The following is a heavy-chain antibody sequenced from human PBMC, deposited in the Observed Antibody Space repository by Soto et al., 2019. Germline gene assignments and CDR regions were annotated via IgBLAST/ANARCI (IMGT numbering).Heavy chain of an antibody. CDR2: ISGSGGST. D-gene: IGHD4-17*01. J-gene: IGHJ4*02. CDR3: AKDLRYGDLPYYFDY. V-gene: IGHV3-23*01. CDR1: GFTFSSYA. Sequence: GGSLRLSCAASGFTFSSYAMSWVRQAPGKGLEWVSAISGSGGSTYYADSVKGRFTISRDNSKNTLYLQMNSLRAEETAVYYCAKDLRYGDLPYYFDYWGQGTLVTVSS.